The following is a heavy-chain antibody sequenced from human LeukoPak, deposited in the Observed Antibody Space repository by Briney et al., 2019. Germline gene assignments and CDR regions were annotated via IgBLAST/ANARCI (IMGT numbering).Heavy chain of an antibody. J-gene: IGHJ4*02. D-gene: IGHD3-10*01. V-gene: IGHV4-34*01. CDR1: GESFSGHY. CDR2: INHSGST. Sequence: SETLSLTCAVYGESFSGHYWTWIRQPPGKELEWIGEINHSGSTTSNPSLNNRVTISVDTSKNQFSLKLTSVTAADTAVYYCARPRYGSGSLDSWGQGTLVTVSS. CDR3: ARPRYGSGSLDS.